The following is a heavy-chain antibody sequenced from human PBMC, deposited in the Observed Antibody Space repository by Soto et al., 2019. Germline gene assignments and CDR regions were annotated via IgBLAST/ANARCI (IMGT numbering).Heavy chain of an antibody. CDR1: GGSISSGGYS. Sequence: TSETLSLTCAVSGGSISSGGYSWSWIRQPPGKGLEWIGYIYHSGSTYYNPSLKSRVAISVDRSKNQFSLKLSSVTAADTAVYCCARGPPFGYWGQGTLVTVSS. D-gene: IGHD3-10*01. CDR2: IYHSGST. V-gene: IGHV4-30-2*01. J-gene: IGHJ4*02. CDR3: ARGPPFGY.